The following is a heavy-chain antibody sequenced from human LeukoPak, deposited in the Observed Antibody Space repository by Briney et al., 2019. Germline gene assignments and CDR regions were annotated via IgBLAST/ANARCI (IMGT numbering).Heavy chain of an antibody. CDR1: GFTFSSYE. J-gene: IGHJ3*02. D-gene: IGHD1-26*01. CDR3: ARGWELGPGAFDI. Sequence: GGSLRLSCAASGFTFSSYEMNWVRQAPGKGLEWVSVIYSGGSTYYADSVKGRFTISRHNSKNTLYLQMNSLRAEDTAVYYCARGWELGPGAFDIWGQGTMVTVSS. V-gene: IGHV3-53*04. CDR2: IYSGGST.